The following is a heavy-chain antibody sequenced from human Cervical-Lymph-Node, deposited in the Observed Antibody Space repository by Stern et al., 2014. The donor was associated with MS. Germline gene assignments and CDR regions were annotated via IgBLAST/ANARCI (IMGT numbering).Heavy chain of an antibody. J-gene: IGHJ4*02. D-gene: IGHD6-19*01. CDR1: GGSIGRSSYY. Sequence: VQLVQSGPGLVKPSETLSLTCTVSGGSIGRSSYYWGWIRQPPGKGLEWIGNIFYTGSTFYDPSLKSRVTISVDTSNNHFSLSLNSVTAADTAVYYCARGAGVFDSWGQGTLVTVSP. CDR3: ARGAGVFDS. V-gene: IGHV4-39*02. CDR2: IFYTGST.